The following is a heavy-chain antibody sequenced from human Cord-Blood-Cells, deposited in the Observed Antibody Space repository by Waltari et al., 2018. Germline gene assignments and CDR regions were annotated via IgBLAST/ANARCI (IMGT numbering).Heavy chain of an antibody. D-gene: IGHD3-22*01. CDR3: ARVGGYFDY. CDR2: IIPIFGTA. V-gene: IGHV1-69*01. Sequence: QVQLVQSGAEVKKPGSAVKVSCTAAGGTFSSYAISWVRQAHGQGLEWMGGIIPIFGTANYAQKFQGRVTITADESTSTAYMELSSLRSEDTAVYYCARVGGYFDYWGQGTLVTVSS. J-gene: IGHJ4*02. CDR1: GGTFSSYA.